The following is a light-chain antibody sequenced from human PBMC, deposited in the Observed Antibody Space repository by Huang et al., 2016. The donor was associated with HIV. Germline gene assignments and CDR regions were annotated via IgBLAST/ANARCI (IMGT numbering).Light chain of an antibody. CDR3: HQRRSWPLT. CDR1: QSVNGN. V-gene: IGKV3-11*01. J-gene: IGKJ4*01. Sequence: EIVLTQSPGTLSLSPGERAALSWRASQSVNGNLAWYHQKPGQAHRLLIYDTYNRAAVIHARFSDSESGTYFTLTISSLEPEDFAVYFCHQRRSWPLTFGGGTRVEIK. CDR2: DTY.